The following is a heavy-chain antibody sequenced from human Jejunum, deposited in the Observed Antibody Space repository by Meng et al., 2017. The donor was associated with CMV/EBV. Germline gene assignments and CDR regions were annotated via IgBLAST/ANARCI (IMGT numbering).Heavy chain of an antibody. Sequence: QLVDSGGGLIQPGGSLRLSCAASGFTVSTSYMSWVRQAPGKGLEWVSVIYSGGSSYYADSVKGRFTISRDNFKNTLSLQMNSLRADDTAVYYCARGGAAAGSESWGQGTLVTVSS. CDR2: IYSGGSS. CDR3: ARGGAAAGSES. CDR1: GFTVSTSY. D-gene: IGHD6-13*01. V-gene: IGHV3-53*01. J-gene: IGHJ4*02.